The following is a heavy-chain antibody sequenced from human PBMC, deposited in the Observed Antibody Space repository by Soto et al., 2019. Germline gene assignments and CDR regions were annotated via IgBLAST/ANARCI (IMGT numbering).Heavy chain of an antibody. Sequence: QVQLVESGGGVVQPGRSLRLSCAASGFTFSSYGMHWVRQAPGNGLEWVAVIWDDGSYKYYADSVKGRFTISIDNSNNTLYLQMNSLRADDTARYYCARGFGYPDYWGQGTLVTVSS. D-gene: IGHD3-16*01. CDR3: ARGFGYPDY. CDR1: GFTFSSYG. V-gene: IGHV3-33*01. CDR2: IWDDGSYK. J-gene: IGHJ4*02.